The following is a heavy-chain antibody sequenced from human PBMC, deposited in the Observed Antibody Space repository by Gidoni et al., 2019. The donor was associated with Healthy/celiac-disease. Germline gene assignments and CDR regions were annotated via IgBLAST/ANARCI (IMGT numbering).Heavy chain of an antibody. Sequence: EVQLVESGGGLVQPGGSLRLSCAASGFTFSSYWMSWVRQAPGKGLDWVANIKQDGSEKDYVDSVKGRFTISRDNAKNSLYLQMNSLRAEDTAVYYCARETPYNWNYEGFDYWGQGTLVTVSS. J-gene: IGHJ4*02. D-gene: IGHD1-7*01. CDR3: ARETPYNWNYEGFDY. CDR1: GFTFSSYW. V-gene: IGHV3-7*01. CDR2: IKQDGSEK.